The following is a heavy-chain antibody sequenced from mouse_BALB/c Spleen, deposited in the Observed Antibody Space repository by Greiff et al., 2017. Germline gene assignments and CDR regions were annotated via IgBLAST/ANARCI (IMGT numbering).Heavy chain of an antibody. CDR3: ARAYYGNEAWFAY. CDR1: GYAFSSYW. CDR2: IYPGDGDT. V-gene: IGHV1-80*01. Sequence: VQLQQSGAELVRPGSSVKISCKASGYAFSSYWMNWVKQRPGQGLEWIGQIYPGDGDTNYNGKFKGKATLTADKSSSTAYMQLSSLTSEDSAVYFCARAYYGNEAWFAYWGQGTLVTVSA. D-gene: IGHD2-10*01. J-gene: IGHJ3*01.